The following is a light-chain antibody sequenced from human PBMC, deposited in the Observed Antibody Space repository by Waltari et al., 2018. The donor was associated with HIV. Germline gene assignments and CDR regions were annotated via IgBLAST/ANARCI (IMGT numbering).Light chain of an antibody. Sequence: EIVMTQSPATLSVSPGERATLSCRASQSVSSNLAWYQQKPGQAPRLLIYGASTRATGIPARFSGSGSGTEFTLTISSLQSEDFAVYYCQRYGRSRTFGQGTKVEIK. CDR1: QSVSSN. CDR3: QRYGRSRT. V-gene: IGKV3-15*01. J-gene: IGKJ1*01. CDR2: GAS.